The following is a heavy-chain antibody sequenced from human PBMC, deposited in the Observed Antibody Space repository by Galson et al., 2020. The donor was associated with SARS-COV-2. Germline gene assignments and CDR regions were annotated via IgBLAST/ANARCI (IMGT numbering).Heavy chain of an antibody. Sequence: KIGESLKISCAASGFTFSSYSMNWVRQAPGKGLEWVSSISSSSSYIYYADSVKGRFTISRDNAKNSLYLQMNSLRAEDTAVYYCARESSRDVVVPSAIIGWLGGGGYYYYMDVWGKGTTVTVSS. CDR3: ARESSRDVVVPSAIIGWLGGGGYYYYMDV. D-gene: IGHD2-2*02. CDR1: GFTFSSYS. CDR2: ISSSSSYI. V-gene: IGHV3-21*01. J-gene: IGHJ6*03.